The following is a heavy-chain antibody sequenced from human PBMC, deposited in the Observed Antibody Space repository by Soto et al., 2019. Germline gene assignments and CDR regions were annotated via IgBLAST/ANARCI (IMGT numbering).Heavy chain of an antibody. Sequence: EVQLLESGGGLVQPGGSLRLSCAASGFTFSSYAMSWVRQAPGKGLEWVSTISGGGGSTYYADSVKGRFTVSRDNSKNTLYLQMNSLRAEDTAVYYCAKTSSGWPYYFDYWGQGTLVTVSS. CDR2: ISGGGGST. J-gene: IGHJ4*02. CDR3: AKTSSGWPYYFDY. D-gene: IGHD3-22*01. CDR1: GFTFSSYA. V-gene: IGHV3-23*01.